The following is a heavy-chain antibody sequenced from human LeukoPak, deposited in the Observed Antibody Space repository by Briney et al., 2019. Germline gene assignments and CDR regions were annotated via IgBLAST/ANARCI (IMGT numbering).Heavy chain of an antibody. D-gene: IGHD3-9*01. V-gene: IGHV1-2*02. CDR1: GYTFNDYY. CDR3: ARDSSDILTGYYHF. CDR2: INPNSGRT. Sequence: ASVNVSCKTSGYTFNDYYLHWVRQAPGQGLEWMGWINPNSGRTNYAPKFQGRVTLTTDTSISTAYMELSSLLSGDTALYYCARDSSDILTGYYHFWGQGTLVTVSS. J-gene: IGHJ4*02.